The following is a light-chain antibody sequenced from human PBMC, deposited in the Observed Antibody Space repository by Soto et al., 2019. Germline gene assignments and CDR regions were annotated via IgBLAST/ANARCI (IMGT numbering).Light chain of an antibody. V-gene: IGKV3-15*01. Sequence: IVTTQSPTTLSVTPGERATLSCRAGQSIDDKLAWYQQRPGQAPRRLIYATSTRVAGIPARFSGSGSGTEFTLTISALQSEDFGIYYCQQYKSWRTFGQGTKVDIK. CDR1: QSIDDK. J-gene: IGKJ1*01. CDR2: ATS. CDR3: QQYKSWRT.